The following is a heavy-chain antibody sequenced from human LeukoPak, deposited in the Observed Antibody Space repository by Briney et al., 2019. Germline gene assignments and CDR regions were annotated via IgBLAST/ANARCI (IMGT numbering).Heavy chain of an antibody. CDR3: ARWYDSSGYYGY. J-gene: IGHJ4*02. CDR2: INPNSGGK. D-gene: IGHD3-22*01. CDR1: GYTFINYY. V-gene: IGHV1-2*06. Sequence: ASVKVSCKASGYTFINYYIDWVRQAPGQGLEWVGRINPNSGGKKYTQKFQGRVTMTRDTSISTAYMELSRLRSDDTAVYYCARWYDSSGYYGYWGQGTLVTVSS.